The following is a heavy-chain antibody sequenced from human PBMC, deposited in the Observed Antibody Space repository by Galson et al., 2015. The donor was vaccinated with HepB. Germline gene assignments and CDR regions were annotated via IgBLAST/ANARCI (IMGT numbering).Heavy chain of an antibody. CDR1: GGTFSSYA. Sequence: SVKVSCKASGGTFSSYAISWVRQAPGQGLEWMGWISAYNGNTNYAQKLQGRVTMTTDTSTSTAYMELRSLRSDDTAVYYCARDRYGEGYYYGSGNPHYWGQGTLVTVSS. D-gene: IGHD3-10*01. CDR2: ISAYNGNT. V-gene: IGHV1-18*01. CDR3: ARDRYGEGYYYGSGNPHY. J-gene: IGHJ4*02.